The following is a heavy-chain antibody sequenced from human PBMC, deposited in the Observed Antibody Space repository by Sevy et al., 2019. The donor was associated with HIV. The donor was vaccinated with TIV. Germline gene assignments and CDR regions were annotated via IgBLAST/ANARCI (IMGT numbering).Heavy chain of an antibody. V-gene: IGHV3-13*01. J-gene: IGHJ6*02. CDR1: GFTFSNYD. D-gene: IGHD3-10*01. CDR2: IDNDGDT. CDR3: ARELYYGMDV. Sequence: GGSLRLSCRASGFTFSNYDMHWVRQATGKGLEWVSGIDNDGDTYYPDSVKGRFTISRENGRDSLYLKMNSLRAGDTAVYYCARELYYGMDVWGQGTTVTVSS.